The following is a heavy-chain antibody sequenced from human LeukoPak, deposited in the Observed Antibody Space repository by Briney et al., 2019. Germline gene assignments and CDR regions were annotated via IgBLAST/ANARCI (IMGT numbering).Heavy chain of an antibody. D-gene: IGHD7-27*01. J-gene: IGHJ3*02. V-gene: IGHV1-69*13. CDR1: GGTFSSYA. CDR3: AREGNGGSLGDAFDI. Sequence: SVKVSCKASGGTFSSYAISWVRQAPGQGLEWMGGIIPIFGTANYAQKFQGRVTITADESTSTAYMELSSLRSEDTAVYYCAREGNGGSLGDAFDIWGQGTMVTVSS. CDR2: IIPIFGTA.